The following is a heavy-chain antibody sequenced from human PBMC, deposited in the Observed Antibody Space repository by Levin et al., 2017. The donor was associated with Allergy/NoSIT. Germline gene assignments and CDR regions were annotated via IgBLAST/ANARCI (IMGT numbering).Heavy chain of an antibody. J-gene: IGHJ3*02. D-gene: IGHD3-10*02. Sequence: SETLSLTCTVSGGSISSSSYYWGWIRQPPGKGLEWIGSIYYSGSTYYNPSLKSRVTISVDTSKNQFSLKLSSVTAADTAVYYCASRNYVGNDAFDIWGQGTMVTVSS. CDR2: IYYSGST. V-gene: IGHV4-39*01. CDR1: GGSISSSSYY. CDR3: ASRNYVGNDAFDI.